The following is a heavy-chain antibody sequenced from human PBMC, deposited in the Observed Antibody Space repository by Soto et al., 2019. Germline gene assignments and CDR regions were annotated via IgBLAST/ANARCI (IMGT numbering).Heavy chain of an antibody. J-gene: IGHJ4*01. CDR2: IKSKTDGGTT. D-gene: IGHD3-22*01. CDR1: GFTFSNAW. V-gene: IGHV3-15*07. CDR3: TSYSYITIVIVRFDY. Sequence: PGGSLRLSCAASGFTFSNAWINWVRQAPGKGLEWVGRIKSKTDGGTTDFAAPVKGRFAISRDDSKNMAYLQMNSLKTEDTAVYYCTSYSYITIVIVRFDYWGHGTLVTVSS.